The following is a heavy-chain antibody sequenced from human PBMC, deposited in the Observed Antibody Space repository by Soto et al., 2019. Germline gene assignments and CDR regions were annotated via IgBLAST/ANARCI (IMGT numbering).Heavy chain of an antibody. Sequence: SETLSLTCAVSGGSISSGGYSWSWIRQPPGKGLEWIGYIYHSGSTYYNPSLKSRVTISVDKSKNQFSLRLSSVTAADTAVYYCARGQSYYGGKEGNGFDIWGQGTMVTVSS. CDR3: ARGQSYYGGKEGNGFDI. CDR1: GGSISSGGYS. J-gene: IGHJ3*02. CDR2: IYHSGST. D-gene: IGHD4-17*01. V-gene: IGHV4-30-2*01.